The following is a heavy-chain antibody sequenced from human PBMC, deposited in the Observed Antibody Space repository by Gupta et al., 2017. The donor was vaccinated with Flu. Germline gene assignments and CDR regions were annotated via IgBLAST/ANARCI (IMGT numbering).Heavy chain of an antibody. J-gene: IGHJ4*02. CDR3: ARGHWDN. Sequence: EVLLVESGGGLVQPGGSLRLSCTASGSDFHSSELSWVSQAPGRGLEWVAFISSSAVTYYTDPVRSRFTISRDNANNLLYLQMSSLRGEDTAVYYCARGHWDNWGQGTLVTVSS. CDR1: GSDFHSSE. V-gene: IGHV3-48*03. CDR2: ISSSAVT.